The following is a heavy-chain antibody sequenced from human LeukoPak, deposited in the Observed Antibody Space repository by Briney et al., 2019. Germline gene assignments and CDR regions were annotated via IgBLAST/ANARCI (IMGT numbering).Heavy chain of an antibody. Sequence: GGSLRLSCAASGFTFSSYGMHWVRQAPGKGLEWVAFIRYDGSNKYYADSVKGRFTISRDNSKNTLYLQMNSLRAEDTAVYYCAGCSSTSCYMAPYWYYYMDVWGKGTTVTVSS. CDR1: GFTFSSYG. J-gene: IGHJ6*03. CDR3: AGCSSTSCYMAPYWYYYMDV. CDR2: IRYDGSNK. V-gene: IGHV3-30*02. D-gene: IGHD2-2*02.